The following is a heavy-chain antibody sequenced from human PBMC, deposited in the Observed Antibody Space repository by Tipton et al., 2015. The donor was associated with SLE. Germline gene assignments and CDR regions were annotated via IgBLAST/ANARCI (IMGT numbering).Heavy chain of an antibody. CDR3: ARDPLWVTVYAAAFDM. V-gene: IGHV3-66*01. D-gene: IGHD2-8*01. CDR2: IYSGGTT. J-gene: IGHJ3*02. CDR1: GFTVSSNY. Sequence: SLRLSCAASGFTVSSNYMTWVRQAPGKGLEWVSIIYSGGTTYYADSVKGRFTISRANSKNTLYLQMNSLRAEDTAVYYCARDPLWVTVYAAAFDMWGQGTLVTVSS.